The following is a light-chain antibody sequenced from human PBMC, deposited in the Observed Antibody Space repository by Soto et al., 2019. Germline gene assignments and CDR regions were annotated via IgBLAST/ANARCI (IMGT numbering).Light chain of an antibody. CDR1: SSNIGAGYD. Sequence: QSVLTQPPSVSGAPGQRVTISCTGSSSNIGAGYDVHWYQQLPGTAPKLLIYGNSNRPSGVPDRFSGYKSGTSASLAITGVQAEDEADYYCQSYDSSLSGSVFVGGTKLTVL. CDR2: GNS. CDR3: QSYDSSLSGSV. J-gene: IGLJ2*01. V-gene: IGLV1-40*01.